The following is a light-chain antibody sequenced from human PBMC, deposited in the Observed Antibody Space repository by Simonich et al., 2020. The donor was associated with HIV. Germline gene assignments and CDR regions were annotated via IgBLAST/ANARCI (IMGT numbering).Light chain of an antibody. V-gene: IGLV2-23*01. CDR1: SSDVGRYDL. J-gene: IGLJ1*01. CDR3: CSYAGSNTYV. Sequence: QSALTQPASVSGSPGQSITISCTGTSSDVGRYDLVSWYQQHPGKAPKLMIYEGSNGPSGVSNRFSGSKSGNTASLTISGLQADDEADYYCCSYAGSNTYVFGTGTKVTVL. CDR2: EGS.